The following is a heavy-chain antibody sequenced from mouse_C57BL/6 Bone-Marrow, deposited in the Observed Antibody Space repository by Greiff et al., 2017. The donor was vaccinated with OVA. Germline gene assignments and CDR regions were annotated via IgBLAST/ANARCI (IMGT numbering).Heavy chain of an antibody. CDR1: GYTFPDYN. J-gene: IGHJ2*01. V-gene: IGHV1-22*01. CDR2: INPNNGGT. Sequence: EVQLQQSGPELVKPGASVKMSCKASGYTFPDYNMHWVKQSHGKSLEWIGYINPNNGGTSSNQKFKGKAPLTVNKSSSTAYMELRSLTSEDSAVYYCARDYYGSSYVFDYWGQSTTLTVSS. CDR3: ARDYYGSSYVFDY. D-gene: IGHD1-1*01.